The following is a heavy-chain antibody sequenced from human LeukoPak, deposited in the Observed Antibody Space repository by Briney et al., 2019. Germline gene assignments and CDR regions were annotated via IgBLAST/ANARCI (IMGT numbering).Heavy chain of an antibody. V-gene: IGHV3-48*04. J-gene: IGHJ4*02. CDR1: GFTFSSYS. CDR2: ISSSSSTI. CDR3: ARNDLPKWFGELSPLDY. D-gene: IGHD3-10*01. Sequence: GGSLRLSCAAPGFTFSSYSMNWVRQAPGKGLEWVSYISSSSSTIYYADSVKGRFTISRDNAKNSLYLQMNSLRAEDTAVYYCARNDLPKWFGELSPLDYWGQGTLVTVSS.